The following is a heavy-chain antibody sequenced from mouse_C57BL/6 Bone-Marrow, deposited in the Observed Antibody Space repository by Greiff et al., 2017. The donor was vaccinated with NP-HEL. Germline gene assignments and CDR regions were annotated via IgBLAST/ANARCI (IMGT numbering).Heavy chain of an antibody. CDR3: ARMGYGDYFDY. CDR1: DSEVFPIAY. D-gene: IGHD1-1*01. CDR2: ILPSIGRT. J-gene: IGHJ2*01. V-gene: IGHV15-2*01. Sequence: QVQLKESGSELRSPGSSVKLSCKDFDSEVFPIAYMSWVRQKPGHGFEWIGGILPSIGRTIYGEKFEDKATLDADTLSNTAYLELNSLTSEDSAIYYCARMGYGDYFDYWGQGTTLTVSS.